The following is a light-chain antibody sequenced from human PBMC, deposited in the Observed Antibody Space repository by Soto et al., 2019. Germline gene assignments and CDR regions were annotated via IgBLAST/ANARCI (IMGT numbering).Light chain of an antibody. V-gene: IGLV2-23*02. CDR3: CSYAGRAPYV. J-gene: IGLJ2*01. CDR2: EVF. Sequence: QSVLTQPASVSVSPGQSITISCTGPSSDVGSYNLVSWYQQYPGKAPKLIIFEVFKRPSGVSHRFSGSKSGNTASLTISGLQAEDEANYYCCSYAGRAPYVFGGGTKVPVL. CDR1: SSDVGSYNL.